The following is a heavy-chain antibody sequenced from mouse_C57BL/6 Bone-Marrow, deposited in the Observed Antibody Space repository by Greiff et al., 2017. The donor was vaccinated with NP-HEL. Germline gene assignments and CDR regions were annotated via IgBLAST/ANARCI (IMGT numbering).Heavy chain of an antibody. Sequence: EVKLVESGGGLVQPGGSMKLSCVASGFTFSNYWMNWVRQSPETGLEWVAQIRLKSDNYATHYAESVKGRFTISRDDSKSSVYLQMNNLRAEDTGIYYCTGGLGGFAYWGQGTLVTGSA. CDR3: TGGLGGFAY. D-gene: IGHD2-4*01. V-gene: IGHV6-3*01. CDR1: GFTFSNYW. CDR2: IRLKSDNYAT. J-gene: IGHJ3*01.